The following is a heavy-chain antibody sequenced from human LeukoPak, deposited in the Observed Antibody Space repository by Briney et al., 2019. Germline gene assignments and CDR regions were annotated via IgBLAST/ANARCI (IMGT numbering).Heavy chain of an antibody. J-gene: IGHJ4*02. V-gene: IGHV1-18*01. Sequence: ASVKVSCKASGYTFTSYGISWVRQAPGQGLEWMGWINSYNGKTNYSQKFQDRVTMTTDTSTSTAYMELRSLRYDDTAVYYCTRVPELPDYWGQGTLVTVSS. CDR1: GYTFTSYG. CDR3: TRVPELPDY. D-gene: IGHD2-15*01. CDR2: INSYNGKT.